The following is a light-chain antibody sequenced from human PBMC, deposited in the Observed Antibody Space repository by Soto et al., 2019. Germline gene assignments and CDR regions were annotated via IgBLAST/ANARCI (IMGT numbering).Light chain of an antibody. Sequence: EIVLTQSPATLSLSPGERATLSCRASQSVSSYLAWYQQKPGQAPRLLIYDASNRATGMPARFSVSGSGTDLTLTISLLEPEDFAVYYCQERSNWPPYTFGQRTKLEIK. V-gene: IGKV3-11*01. CDR3: QERSNWPPYT. J-gene: IGKJ2*01. CDR2: DAS. CDR1: QSVSSY.